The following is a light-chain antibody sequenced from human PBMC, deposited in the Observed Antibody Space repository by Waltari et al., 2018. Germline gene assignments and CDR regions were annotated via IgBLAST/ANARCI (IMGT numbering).Light chain of an antibody. CDR2: GKS. CDR3: NSRDSSDDYQL. CDR1: SLRSHY. V-gene: IGLV3-19*01. J-gene: IGLJ2*01. Sequence: SSELTQDPAVSVALGQTVRITCQGDSLRSHYASWYQQKPGQAPRLLIYGKSNRRPSRIPDLCSGSSSGNTASLTITGAQAEDEADYYCNSRDSSDDYQLFGGGTKVSVL.